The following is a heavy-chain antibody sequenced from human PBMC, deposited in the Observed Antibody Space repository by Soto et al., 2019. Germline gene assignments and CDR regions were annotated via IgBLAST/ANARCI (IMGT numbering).Heavy chain of an antibody. CDR1: GFTFTSSA. V-gene: IGHV1-58*02. CDR2: IVVGSGNT. J-gene: IGHJ3*02. CDR3: AADSSSYDAFDI. Sequence: SGKGSCKASGFTFTSSAIQWGRQARGQRLEWIGWIVVGSGNTNYAQKFQERVTITRDMSTSTAYMELSSLRSEDTAVYYCAADSSSYDAFDIWGQGTMVTV. D-gene: IGHD6-13*01.